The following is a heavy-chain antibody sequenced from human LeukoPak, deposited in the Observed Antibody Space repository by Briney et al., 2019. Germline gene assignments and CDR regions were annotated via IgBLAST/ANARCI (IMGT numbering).Heavy chain of an antibody. CDR2: ISYDGSNK. V-gene: IGHV3-30*18. Sequence: GGCLRLSCAGSGFTFNNYGIHWVRQAPGKGLEWVAVISYDGSNKYYADSVKGRFTISRDNSKNTLYLQMNSLRAEDTAVYYCAKDPSSGQYYYYMDVWGKGTTVTVSS. J-gene: IGHJ6*03. D-gene: IGHD6-25*01. CDR1: GFTFNNYG. CDR3: AKDPSSGQYYYYMDV.